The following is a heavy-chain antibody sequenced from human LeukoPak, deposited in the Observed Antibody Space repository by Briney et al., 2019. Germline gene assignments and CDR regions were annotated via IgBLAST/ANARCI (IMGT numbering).Heavy chain of an antibody. CDR1: GGSISGSSYY. V-gene: IGHV4-39*01. CDR2: IYYSGST. Sequence: KPSETLSLTCTVSGGSISGSSYYWGWIRQPPGKGLEWIGSIYYSGSTYYNPSLKSRVTISVHTSKNQFSLRLSSVTAADTAVYYCARWYSRGDSWGQGTLVTVSS. D-gene: IGHD6-13*01. J-gene: IGHJ4*02. CDR3: ARWYSRGDS.